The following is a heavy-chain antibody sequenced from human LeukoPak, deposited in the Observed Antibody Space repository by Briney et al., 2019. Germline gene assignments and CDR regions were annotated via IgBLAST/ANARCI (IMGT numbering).Heavy chain of an antibody. D-gene: IGHD4-11*01. J-gene: IGHJ4*02. CDR1: GFTFSSYW. Sequence: GGSLRLSCAASGFTFSSYWMHWVRQAPGKGLVWVSRINSDGSSTSYADSVKGRFTISRDNAKNTLYLQMNSLRAEDTAVYYCAKDQGLTTVTTGFDYWGQGTLVTVSS. CDR2: INSDGSST. V-gene: IGHV3-74*01. CDR3: AKDQGLTTVTTGFDY.